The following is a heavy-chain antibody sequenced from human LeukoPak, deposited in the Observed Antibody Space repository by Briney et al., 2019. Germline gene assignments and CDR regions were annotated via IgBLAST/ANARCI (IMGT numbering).Heavy chain of an antibody. V-gene: IGHV3-30-3*01. CDR2: ISYDGSNK. CDR1: GFTFSSHA. D-gene: IGHD3-22*01. CDR3: ANTYYYDSSGYFD. J-gene: IGHJ4*02. Sequence: GGSLRLSCAASGFTFSSHAMHWVRQAPGKGLEWVAVISYDGSNKYYADSVKGRFTISRDNSKNTLYLQMNSLRAEDTAVYYCANTYYYDSSGYFDWGQGTLVTVSS.